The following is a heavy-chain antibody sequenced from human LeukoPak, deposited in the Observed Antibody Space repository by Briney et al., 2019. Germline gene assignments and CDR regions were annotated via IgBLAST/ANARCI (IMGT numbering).Heavy chain of an antibody. D-gene: IGHD4-23*01. V-gene: IGHV1-46*01. J-gene: IGHJ4*02. CDR1: GYTFTSDY. Sequence: ASVKVSCKASGYTFTSDYIHWVRQAPGQGLEWMGMIYPRDGSTSYAQKFQGRVTMTEDTSTDTAYMELSSLRSEDTAVYYCATATDYGGNSDWGQGTLVTVSS. CDR3: ATATDYGGNSD. CDR2: IYPRDGST.